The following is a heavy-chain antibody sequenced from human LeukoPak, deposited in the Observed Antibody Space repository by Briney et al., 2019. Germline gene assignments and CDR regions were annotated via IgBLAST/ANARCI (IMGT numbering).Heavy chain of an antibody. D-gene: IGHD3-16*01. CDR3: VKHSGSNYGNSDY. CDR1: GFTFSDAW. J-gene: IGHJ4*02. CDR2: IGSSGADT. V-gene: IGHV3-23*01. Sequence: GGSLRLSCAASGFTFSDAWMSWFRQAPGKGLEWVSTIGSSGADTYYADSVKGWFTISKDSSKNTLQMNSLRAEDTAVYYCVKHSGSNYGNSDYWGQGTLVTVSS.